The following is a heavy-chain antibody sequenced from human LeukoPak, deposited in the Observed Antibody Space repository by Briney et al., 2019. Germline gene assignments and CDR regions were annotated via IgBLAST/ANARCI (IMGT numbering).Heavy chain of an antibody. CDR2: MNPNSGNT. J-gene: IGHJ4*02. Sequence: ASVKVSCKASGYTFTSYDINWVRQATGQGLEWMGWMNPNSGNTGYAQKFQGRVTMTRNTSISTAYMELSRLRSEDTAVYYCARDRRNCNYADYWGQGTMVTVSS. CDR1: GYTFTSYD. D-gene: IGHD1-7*01. V-gene: IGHV1-8*01. CDR3: ARDRRNCNYADY.